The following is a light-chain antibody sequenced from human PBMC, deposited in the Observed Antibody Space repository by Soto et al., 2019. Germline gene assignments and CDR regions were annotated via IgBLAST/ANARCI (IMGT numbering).Light chain of an antibody. CDR1: QSFRGL. V-gene: IGKV3-11*01. CDR3: QQRGEWPPGAT. J-gene: IGKJ5*01. Sequence: EVVFTQSPVTLSLSPGERATLSCRASQSFRGLLAWYQQKPGQAPRLLIYEASNRATGIPARFSGSGSGTDFTLTISSLEPEDFAVYYCQQRGEWPPGATFGQGTRLEIK. CDR2: EAS.